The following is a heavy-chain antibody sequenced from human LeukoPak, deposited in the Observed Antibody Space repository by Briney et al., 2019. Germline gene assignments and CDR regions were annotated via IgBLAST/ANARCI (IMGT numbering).Heavy chain of an antibody. CDR3: SRVKAGRGVVFYY. D-gene: IGHD3-3*01. J-gene: IGHJ4*02. CDR1: GGSISSGRYY. CDR2: IYTSGST. Sequence: SQTLSLTCTVSGGSISSGRYYWSWIRQPAGKGLEWIGRIYTSGSTNYNPSLKSRVTISVKTPKKQFSLKLTSLTTTTLAVYHRSRVKAGRGVVFYYWGQGTLVTVSS. V-gene: IGHV4-61*02.